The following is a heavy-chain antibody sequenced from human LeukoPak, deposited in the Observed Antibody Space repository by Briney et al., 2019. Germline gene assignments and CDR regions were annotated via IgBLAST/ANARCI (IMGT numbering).Heavy chain of an antibody. D-gene: IGHD5-18*01. Sequence: GGSLRLSCAASGXTFXSYXXXXVXXAPXXXXXWXSVISXSGGSTHYADSXKGRFTISRDNSKNTLYLQMNSLRAEDTAVYYCATTIGGYNYGPSFDYWGQGTLVTVSS. J-gene: IGHJ4*02. CDR3: ATTIGGYNYGPSFDY. CDR1: GXTFXSYX. CDR2: ISXSGGST. V-gene: IGHV3-23*01.